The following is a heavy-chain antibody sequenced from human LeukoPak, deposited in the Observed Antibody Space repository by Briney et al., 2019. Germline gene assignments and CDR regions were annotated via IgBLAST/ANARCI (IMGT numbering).Heavy chain of an antibody. J-gene: IGHJ4*02. CDR1: GFTFSSFS. D-gene: IGHD3-3*01. V-gene: IGHV3-21*01. Sequence: PGGSLRLSCGASGFTFSSFSMNWVRQAPGKGLEWVSSISSSSSYIYYADSVKGRFTISRDDAKNSLYLQMNSLRAEDTAVYYCAREPFWSGYYSNLHFDYWGQGTLVTVSS. CDR3: AREPFWSGYYSNLHFDY. CDR2: ISSSSSYI.